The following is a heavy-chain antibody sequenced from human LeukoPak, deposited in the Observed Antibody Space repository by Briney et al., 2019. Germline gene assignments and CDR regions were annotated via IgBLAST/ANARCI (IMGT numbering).Heavy chain of an antibody. CDR2: IDHSGST. J-gene: IGHJ6*04. D-gene: IGHD2-2*01. V-gene: IGHV4-38-2*01. CDR3: AGEVRYIVIVPAAMGGYYGMDV. Sequence: SETLSLTCAVSGYSISSGYYWGWNLQPPGKGREWIRSIDHSGSTYYNPSLKTRVTISVDTSKTQSSVKPSSVTAADTAVYYGAGEVRYIVIVPAAMGGYYGMDVWGKGTTVTVST. CDR1: GYSISSGYY.